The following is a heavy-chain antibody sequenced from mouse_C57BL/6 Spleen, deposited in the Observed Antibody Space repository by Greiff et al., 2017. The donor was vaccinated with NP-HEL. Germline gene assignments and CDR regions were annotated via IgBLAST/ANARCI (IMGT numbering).Heavy chain of an antibody. CDR3: ARGGSSYGYFDY. V-gene: IGHV1-54*01. CDR2: INPGSGGT. J-gene: IGHJ2*01. CDR1: GYAFTNYL. Sequence: VQLQQSGAELVRPGTSVKVSCKASGYAFTNYLIEWVKQRPGQGLEWIGVINPGSGGTNYNEKFKGKATLTADKSSSTAYMQLSSLTSEDSAVYCCARGGSSYGYFDYWGQGTTLTVSS. D-gene: IGHD1-1*01.